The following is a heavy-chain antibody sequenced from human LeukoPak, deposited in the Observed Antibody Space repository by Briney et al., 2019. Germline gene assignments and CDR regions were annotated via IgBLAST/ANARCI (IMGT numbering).Heavy chain of an antibody. CDR3: AKPREDGDYLDC. CDR1: GFTFSSYG. J-gene: IGHJ4*02. Sequence: PGRSLRLSCAASGFTFSSYGMHWVRQAPGKGLEWVAVISYDGSNKYYADSVKGRFTISRDNSKNTLYLQMNSLRAEDTAVYYCAKPREDGDYLDCWGQGTLVTVSS. V-gene: IGHV3-30*18. D-gene: IGHD4-17*01. CDR2: ISYDGSNK.